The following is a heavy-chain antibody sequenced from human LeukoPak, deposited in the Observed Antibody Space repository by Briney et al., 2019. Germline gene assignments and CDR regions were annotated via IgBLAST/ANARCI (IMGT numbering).Heavy chain of an antibody. CDR2: INPNSGGT. Sequence: GASVKVSCKASGYTFTGYYTHWVRQAPGQGLEWMGWINPNSGGTNYAQKFQGRVTMTRDTSISTAYMELSGLRSDDTAVYYCARAVRFLEWTTYGDYWGQGTLVTVSS. D-gene: IGHD3-3*01. CDR3: ARAVRFLEWTTYGDY. J-gene: IGHJ4*02. V-gene: IGHV1-2*02. CDR1: GYTFTGYY.